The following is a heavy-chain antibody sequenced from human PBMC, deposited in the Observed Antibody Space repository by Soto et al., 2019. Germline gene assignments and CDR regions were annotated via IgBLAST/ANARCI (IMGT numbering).Heavy chain of an antibody. D-gene: IGHD3-3*01. CDR3: AKTRGALKSGFDI. V-gene: IGHV3-9*01. Sequence: HPGGSLRLSCAASGFTFDDFAMQWVRQAPGKGLEWVSSISWNSVTIGYADSVKGRFTVSRDNAKNSLYLQMNSLRAEDTALYYCAKTRGALKSGFDIWGQGTMVTVSS. J-gene: IGHJ3*02. CDR1: GFTFDDFA. CDR2: ISWNSVTI.